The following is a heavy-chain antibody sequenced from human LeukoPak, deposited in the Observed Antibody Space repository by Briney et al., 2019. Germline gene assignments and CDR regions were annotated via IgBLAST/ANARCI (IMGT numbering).Heavy chain of an antibody. J-gene: IGHJ4*02. V-gene: IGHV3-9*01. D-gene: IGHD2-15*01. CDR2: WNSGSI. Sequence: WNSGSIGYADSVKGRFTISRDNAKNSLYLQMNSLRAEDTALYYCAKIAGAYCSGGSCEVDYWGQGTLVTVSS. CDR3: AKIAGAYCSGGSCEVDY.